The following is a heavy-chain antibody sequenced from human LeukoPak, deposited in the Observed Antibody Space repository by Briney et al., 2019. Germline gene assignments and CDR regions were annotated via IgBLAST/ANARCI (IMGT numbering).Heavy chain of an antibody. CDR2: IYYSGST. Sequence: PSQTLSLTCTVSGGSISSGGYYWSWIRQHPGKGLEWIGYIYYSGSTYYNPSLKSRVTISVDTSKNQFSLKLSSVTAADTAVYYCARGRPGYGTPFDYWGQGTLVTVSS. V-gene: IGHV4-31*03. D-gene: IGHD5-18*01. CDR3: ARGRPGYGTPFDY. J-gene: IGHJ4*02. CDR1: GGSISSGGYY.